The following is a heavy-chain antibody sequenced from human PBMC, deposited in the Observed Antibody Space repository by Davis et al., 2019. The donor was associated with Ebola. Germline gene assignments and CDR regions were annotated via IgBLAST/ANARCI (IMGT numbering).Heavy chain of an antibody. CDR2: YYYTGST. D-gene: IGHD3-22*01. CDR1: GAFVSSGGYS. V-gene: IGHV4-30-4*07. CDR3: ARGDSYYDPSGYYAGPEAPDH. Sequence: MPSETLSLTCAVSGAFVSSGGYSWIWIRQPPGEGLEWIGNYYYTGSTYYSPSLRSRVTISVDTSKNLFSLKLTSVTAADTAVYYCARGDSYYDPSGYYAGPEAPDHWGQGTLVSVSS. J-gene: IGHJ4*02.